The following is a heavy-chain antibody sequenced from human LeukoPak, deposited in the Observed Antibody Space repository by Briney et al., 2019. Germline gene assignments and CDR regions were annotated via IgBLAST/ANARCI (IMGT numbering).Heavy chain of an antibody. CDR3: ARGVYDILSGRYKYYFDY. J-gene: IGHJ4*02. Sequence: GESLKISCKASGYSFTSYWIGWVRQMPGKGLEGMGIIYPDDSDTRYSPFFQGQVTISADNSISSAYLQWRSLMASDAAMYYCARGVYDILSGRYKYYFDYWGQGTLVTVSS. V-gene: IGHV5-51*01. CDR2: IYPDDSDT. CDR1: GYSFTSYW. D-gene: IGHD3-9*01.